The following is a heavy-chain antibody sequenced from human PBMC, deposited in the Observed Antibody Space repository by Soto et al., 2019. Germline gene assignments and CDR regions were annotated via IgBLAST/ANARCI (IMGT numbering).Heavy chain of an antibody. J-gene: IGHJ6*03. CDR2: INHSGST. Sequence: SETLSLTCAVYGGSFSGYYWSWIRQPPGKGLEWVGEINHSGSTNYNPSLKSRVTISVDTSKNQFSLKLSSVTAADTAVYYCARDRRVATAAYMDVWGKGTTVTVSS. D-gene: IGHD5-12*01. V-gene: IGHV4-34*01. CDR1: GGSFSGYY. CDR3: ARDRRVATAAYMDV.